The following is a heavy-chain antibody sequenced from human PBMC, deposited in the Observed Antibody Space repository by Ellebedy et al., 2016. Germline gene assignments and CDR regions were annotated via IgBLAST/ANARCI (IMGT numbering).Heavy chain of an antibody. CDR3: ATGLGYGVLDF. CDR1: GVSINSRAHY. D-gene: IGHD4-17*01. CDR2: IHYSGAT. Sequence: SETLSLTCSVSGVSINSRAHYWSWIRQHPGKGLEWIGYIHYSGATSYNPSLKSRVTMSADTSKNQFFLKVTSVTAADTGIYYCATGLGYGVLDFWGQGTLVSVSS. J-gene: IGHJ4*02. V-gene: IGHV4-31*03.